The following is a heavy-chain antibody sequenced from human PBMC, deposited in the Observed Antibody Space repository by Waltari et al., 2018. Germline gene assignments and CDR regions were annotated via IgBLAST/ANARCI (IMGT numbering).Heavy chain of an antibody. CDR3: SRGGSGINAGRFDL. CDR2: TYYRSKWYN. V-gene: IGHV6-1*01. CDR1: GDSVSSNSFI. Sequence: QVQLQQSGPGLVKPSQTLSLPCAISGDSVSSNSFIWNWIRQSPSSGLEWLGRTYYRSKWYNDSALSVKSRISIYADTSKNQISLQLSSVTPEDTAVYYCSRGGSGINAGRFDLWGQGILVTVSS. J-gene: IGHJ4*02. D-gene: IGHD3-10*01.